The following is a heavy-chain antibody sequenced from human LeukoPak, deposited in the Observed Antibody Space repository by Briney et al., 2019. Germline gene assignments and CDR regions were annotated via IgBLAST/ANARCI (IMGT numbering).Heavy chain of an antibody. CDR3: ARHRLQKPNFDY. V-gene: IGHV4-4*09. J-gene: IGHJ4*02. CDR1: GGSISSHY. D-gene: IGHD4-11*01. Sequence: VKPSETLSLTCTVSGGSISSHYWSWIRQPPGKGLEWIGYIYTSGSTNYNPSLKSRVTISVDTSKNQFSLKLSSVTAADTAVYYCARHRLQKPNFDYWGQGTLVTVSS. CDR2: IYTSGST.